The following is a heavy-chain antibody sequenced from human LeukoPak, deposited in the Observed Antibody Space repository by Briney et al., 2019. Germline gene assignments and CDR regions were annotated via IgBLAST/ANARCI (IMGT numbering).Heavy chain of an antibody. CDR1: GFIFSSYS. Sequence: GGSLRLSCAASGFIFSSYSMSWVRQAPGKGLEWVSALSGSGGSAYYADSVKGRFTISRDNSKNTLYLQMNSLRAEDTAVYYCAKGRYESSGFNWAAWGQGTLVTVSS. J-gene: IGHJ4*02. CDR3: AKGRYESSGFNWAA. V-gene: IGHV3-23*01. CDR2: LSGSGGSA. D-gene: IGHD3-22*01.